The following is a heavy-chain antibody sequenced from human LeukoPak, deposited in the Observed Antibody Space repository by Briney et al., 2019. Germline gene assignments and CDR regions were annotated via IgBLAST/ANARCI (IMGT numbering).Heavy chain of an antibody. CDR3: AKPAETYYYDSSGYYDY. Sequence: GGSLRLSCAASGFTFDDYAMHWVRQAPGKGLEWVSGISWNSGSIGYADSVKGRFTISRDNAKNSLYLQMDSLRAEDMAVYYCAKPAETYYYDSSGYYDYWGQGTLVTVSS. D-gene: IGHD3-22*01. V-gene: IGHV3-9*03. CDR1: GFTFDDYA. J-gene: IGHJ4*02. CDR2: ISWNSGSI.